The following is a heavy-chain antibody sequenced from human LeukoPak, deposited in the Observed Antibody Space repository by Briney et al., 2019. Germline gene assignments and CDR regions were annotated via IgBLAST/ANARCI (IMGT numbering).Heavy chain of an antibody. Sequence: ASVKVSCKASGYTFTSYYMHWVRQAPGQGLEWMGRINPNDETTSYAQKFQGRVTMTRDTSTSTVYMELSSLRSEDTAVYYCARGRGISRGVHRYYFDYWGQGTLVTVSS. V-gene: IGHV1-46*01. CDR1: GYTFTSYY. J-gene: IGHJ4*02. CDR2: INPNDETT. CDR3: ARGRGISRGVHRYYFDY. D-gene: IGHD1-1*01.